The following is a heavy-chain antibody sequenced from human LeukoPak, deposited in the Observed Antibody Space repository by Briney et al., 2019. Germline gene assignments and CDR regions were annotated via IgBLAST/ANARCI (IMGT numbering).Heavy chain of an antibody. CDR1: GFTFSNAW. CDR2: IKSKTDGGTT. J-gene: IGHJ4*02. Sequence: GGSLRLSCAASGFTFSNAWTSWVRQAPGKGLEWVGRIKSKTDGGTTDYAAPVKGRFTISRDDSKNTLYLQMNSLKTEDTAVYYCTTDSMIVVVGTDYWGQGTLVTVSS. V-gene: IGHV3-15*01. CDR3: TTDSMIVVVGTDY. D-gene: IGHD3-22*01.